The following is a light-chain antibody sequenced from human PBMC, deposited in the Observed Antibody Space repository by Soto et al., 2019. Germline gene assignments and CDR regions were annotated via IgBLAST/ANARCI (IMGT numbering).Light chain of an antibody. Sequence: QSALTQPASGSGSPGQSITISCTGTSSNVGSYKLVPWYQQHPGKAPKLMIFEVNKRPSGVSNRFSGSKSGNTASLTTYGLKVEDEADYSSGSSGGSPPYVFGSGTKVAVL. J-gene: IGLJ1*01. CDR2: EVN. V-gene: IGLV2-23*02. CDR3: GSSGGSPPYV. CDR1: SSNVGSYKL.